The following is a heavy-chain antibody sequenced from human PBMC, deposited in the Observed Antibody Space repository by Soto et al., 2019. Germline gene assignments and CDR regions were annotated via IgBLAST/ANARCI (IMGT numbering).Heavy chain of an antibody. CDR2: IYYSGST. J-gene: IGHJ4*02. CDR3: ARILGGGLGY. Sequence: PSETLSLTCAVSGGSISTSNWWSWVRQPPGKGLEWIGYIYYSGSTNYNPSLKSRVTISVDTSKNQFSLKLSSVTAADTAVYYCARILGGGLGYWGQGTLVTVSS. CDR1: GGSISTSNW. V-gene: IGHV4-4*02. D-gene: IGHD2-15*01.